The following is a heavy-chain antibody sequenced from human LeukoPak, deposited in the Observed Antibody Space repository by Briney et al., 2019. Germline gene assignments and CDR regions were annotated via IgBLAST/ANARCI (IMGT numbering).Heavy chain of an antibody. CDR2: INHSGST. D-gene: IGHD2-2*01. V-gene: IGHV4-4*02. CDR1: GGSISSSNW. J-gene: IGHJ6*02. Sequence: SETLSLTCAVSGGSISSSNWWSWVRQPPGKGLDWIGEINHSGSTNYNPSLKSRVTISVDTSKNQFSLMLSSVTAADTAVYYCARGRGDCSSTSCYVYYGMDVWGQGTTVTVSS. CDR3: ARGRGDCSSTSCYVYYGMDV.